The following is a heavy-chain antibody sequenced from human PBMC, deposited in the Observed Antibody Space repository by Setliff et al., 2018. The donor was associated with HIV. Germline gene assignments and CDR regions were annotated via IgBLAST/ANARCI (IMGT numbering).Heavy chain of an antibody. J-gene: IGHJ4*02. D-gene: IGHD2-2*01. CDR2: ISYSGST. V-gene: IGHV4-31*03. CDR3: ATVVPAAHIDY. Sequence: SETLSLTCTVSGGSISSGGYYWSWIRQHPGKGLEWIGYISYSGSTYYNPSLKSRVTISVDSSKSQFSLNLSSVTVADTAVYYCATVVPAAHIDYWGQGTLVTVSS. CDR1: GGSISSGGYY.